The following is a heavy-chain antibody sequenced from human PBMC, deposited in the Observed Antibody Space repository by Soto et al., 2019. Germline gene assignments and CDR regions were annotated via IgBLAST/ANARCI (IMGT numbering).Heavy chain of an antibody. CDR3: AREKILDGSGRRHYYGMDV. D-gene: IGHD3-10*01. Sequence: QEQLLQSGAEVKKPGASVTVSCKASGYTFLIYFVHWVRQAPGQGLEWMGIINPGSGTTTYSQQFQGRVIMTSDTPTNPVHMAMTSLTSEDTAVYFCAREKILDGSGRRHYYGMDVWGQGTAVSVSS. CDR2: INPGSGTT. V-gene: IGHV1-46*01. J-gene: IGHJ6*02. CDR1: GYTFLIYF.